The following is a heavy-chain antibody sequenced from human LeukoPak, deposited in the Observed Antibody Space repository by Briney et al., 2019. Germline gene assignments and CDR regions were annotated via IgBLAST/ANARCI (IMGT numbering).Heavy chain of an antibody. D-gene: IGHD1-26*01. V-gene: IGHV3-21*01. CDR1: GFTFNYYN. CDR3: ARDPYSGNCGNYYYYYVDV. J-gene: IGHJ6*03. CDR2: ITSSGAYI. Sequence: RGGSLRLSCAASGFTFNYYNMNWVRQAPGKALEWVSSITSSGAYIFYVHSVRGRFTISRDNAKDSLYLQMNSLGPEDTAVYYCARDPYSGNCGNYYYYYVDVWGKGTTVTISS.